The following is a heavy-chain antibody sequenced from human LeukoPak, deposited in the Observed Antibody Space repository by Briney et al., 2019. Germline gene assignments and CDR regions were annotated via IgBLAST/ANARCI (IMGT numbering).Heavy chain of an antibody. D-gene: IGHD3-10*01. V-gene: IGHV4-34*01. CDR3: ARLRRRLLWFDRGGWFDP. J-gene: IGHJ5*02. CDR2: VNPSGST. Sequence: PSETLSLTCAVYGGSFSDYYWGWIRQPPGKGLEWIGEVNPSGSTNYSPSLKSRVTISVDTSKNQFSLKLSSVTAADTAVYYCARLRRRLLWFDRGGWFDPWGQGTLVTVSS. CDR1: GGSFSDYY.